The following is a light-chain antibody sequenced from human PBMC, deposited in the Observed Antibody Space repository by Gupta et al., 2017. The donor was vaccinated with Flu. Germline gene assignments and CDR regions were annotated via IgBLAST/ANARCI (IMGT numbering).Light chain of an antibody. J-gene: IGKJ1*01. CDR2: KAS. Sequence: DIQMTQSPSTLSASVGDRVTITCRASQTISTWLAWYQQKPGKAPKLLIYKASNLQSGVPSRFSGSGSGTEFTLTISSLQPDDFGSYYCQQYNDYQRTFGQGTKVEIK. V-gene: IGKV1-5*03. CDR3: QQYNDYQRT. CDR1: QTISTW.